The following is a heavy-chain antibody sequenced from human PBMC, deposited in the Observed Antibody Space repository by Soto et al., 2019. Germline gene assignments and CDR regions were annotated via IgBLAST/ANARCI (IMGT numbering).Heavy chain of an antibody. Sequence: SETLSLTCTVSGGSISGGGYYWGWIRQPPGKGLEWIGSIYYSGSTYYNPSLKSRVTVSVDTSKNQFFLKLSSVTAADAAVYYCARHPQLNYWGQGTLVTVSS. CDR3: ARHPQLNY. D-gene: IGHD1-1*01. CDR2: IYYSGST. CDR1: GGSISGGGYY. J-gene: IGHJ4*02. V-gene: IGHV4-39*01.